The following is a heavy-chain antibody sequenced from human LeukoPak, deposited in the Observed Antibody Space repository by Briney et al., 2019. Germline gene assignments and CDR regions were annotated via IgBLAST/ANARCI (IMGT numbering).Heavy chain of an antibody. CDR3: ARDLCGGDCYLFDY. D-gene: IGHD2-21*02. CDR2: MNPNSGNT. Sequence: ASVKVSCKASGYTFTSYDINWVRQATGQGLEWMGWMNPNSGNTGYAQKFQGRVTMTRDTSISTAYMELSRLRSDDTAVYYCARDLCGGDCYLFDYWGQGTLVTVSS. J-gene: IGHJ4*02. V-gene: IGHV1-8*02. CDR1: GYTFTSYD.